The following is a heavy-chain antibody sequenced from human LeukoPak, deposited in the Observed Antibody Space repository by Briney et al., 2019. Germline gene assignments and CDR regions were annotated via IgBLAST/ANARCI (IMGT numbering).Heavy chain of an antibody. V-gene: IGHV4-34*01. CDR3: AREGLYCSSTSCYGYYFDY. D-gene: IGHD2-2*01. CDR1: GGSFSGYY. CDR2: INHSGST. J-gene: IGHJ4*02. Sequence: SSETLSLTCAVYGGSFSGYYWSWIRQPPGKGLEWIGEINHSGSTNYNPSLKSRVTISVDTSKNQFSLKLSSVTAADTAVYYCAREGLYCSSTSCYGYYFDYWGQGTLVTVSS.